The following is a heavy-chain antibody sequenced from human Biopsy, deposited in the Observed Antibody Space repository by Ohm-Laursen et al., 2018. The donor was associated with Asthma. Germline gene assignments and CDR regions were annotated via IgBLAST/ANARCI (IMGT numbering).Heavy chain of an antibody. D-gene: IGHD6-19*01. V-gene: IGHV1-69*13. Sequence: SVKVSCKVPGGTFSNFAISWVRQTPGQGLEWLGGIMTVFGTTNYAQKFQGRVTITADESTSTAYMEVTSLRSEDTAIYYCARCQVGYSSGWSLLLKKIYYSGMDVWGQGTAVTVSS. CDR2: IMTVFGTT. J-gene: IGHJ6*02. CDR3: ARCQVGYSSGWSLLLKKIYYSGMDV. CDR1: GGTFSNFA.